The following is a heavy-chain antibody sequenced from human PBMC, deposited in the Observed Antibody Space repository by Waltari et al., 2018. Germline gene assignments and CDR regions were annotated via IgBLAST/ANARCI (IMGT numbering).Heavy chain of an antibody. V-gene: IGHV3-53*01. Sequence: EVQLVESGGGLVQAGGSLRLSCATSGFVVTENYVSWVRQAPGKGLEWVSVLQSGGEPLYSDSVRCRFTFSRDDSKGTFYLQMTNLRVEDTAMYYCARHFRGVLGSYFDYLDYWGQGTLVTVSS. D-gene: IGHD3-10*01. CDR2: LQSGGEP. CDR1: GFVVTENY. J-gene: IGHJ4*02. CDR3: ARHFRGVLGSYFDYLDY.